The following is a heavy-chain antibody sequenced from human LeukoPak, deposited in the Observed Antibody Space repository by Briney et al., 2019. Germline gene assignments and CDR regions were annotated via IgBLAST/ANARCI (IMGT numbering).Heavy chain of an antibody. Sequence: PSETLSLTCSVSGASFRTNYWSWVRPPPGRGLEWIGYVFDSGSTNYNPSLKSRVTISVDTSTKQFSLRLSSVTAAATPVYYCARLYQQSKWKYYYYYMDVWGKGTAVTVSS. CDR2: VFDSGST. CDR1: GASFRTNY. J-gene: IGHJ6*03. D-gene: IGHD1-1*01. CDR3: ARLYQQSKWKYYYYYMDV. V-gene: IGHV4-59*01.